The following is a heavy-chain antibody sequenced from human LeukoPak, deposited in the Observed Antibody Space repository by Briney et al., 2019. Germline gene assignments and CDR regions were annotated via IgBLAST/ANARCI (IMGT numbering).Heavy chain of an antibody. CDR1: GFTFSTYW. CDR2: INTDGRNT. D-gene: IGHD2-2*01. Sequence: GGSLRLSCAASGFTFSTYWMHWVRQAPGKGLVWVSRINTDGRNTGYADSVKGRFTISRDNAKNTLYLQMNSLRAEDTAMYYCARDRYPAAREFDYWGQGTLVTVSS. V-gene: IGHV3-74*01. CDR3: ARDRYPAAREFDY. J-gene: IGHJ4*02.